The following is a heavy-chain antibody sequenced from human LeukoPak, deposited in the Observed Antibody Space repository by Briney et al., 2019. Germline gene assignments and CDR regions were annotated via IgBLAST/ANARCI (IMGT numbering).Heavy chain of an antibody. CDR2: ISYDGSNK. Sequence: GRSLRLSCAASGFTFSSYGMHWVRQAPGKGLEWVAVISYDGSNKYYADDSVKGRFTISRDNSRDTLYLQMNSLSAEDTAVYYCAKERNYYGSGSSTDFDFWGQGTLVTVSS. J-gene: IGHJ4*02. CDR3: AKERNYYGSGSSTDFDF. D-gene: IGHD3-10*01. V-gene: IGHV3-30*18. CDR1: GFTFSSYG.